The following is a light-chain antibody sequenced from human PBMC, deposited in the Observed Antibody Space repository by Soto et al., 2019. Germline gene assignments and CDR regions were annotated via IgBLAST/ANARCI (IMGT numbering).Light chain of an antibody. CDR2: AAS. V-gene: IGKV1-9*01. CDR1: QGISSY. J-gene: IGKJ4*01. CDR3: QQLNSYPRLT. Sequence: DIQLTQSPSFLSASVGDRVTITCRASQGISSYLAWYQQKPGKAPKLLIYAASTLRSGVPSRFSGSGSGTESTLTISSLQPEDFATYYCQQLNSYPRLTFGGGTKVEMK.